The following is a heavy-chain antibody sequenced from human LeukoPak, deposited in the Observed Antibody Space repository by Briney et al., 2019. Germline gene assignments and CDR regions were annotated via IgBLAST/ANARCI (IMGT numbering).Heavy chain of an antibody. Sequence: SETLSLTCTVSGYSISSGHYWGWIRQPPGKGLEWIGSMYHSGSTYYNPPLKSRVTISEDTSKNQFSLKLRSVTAADTAVYYCAKSNGYGLVDIWGQGTVVTVSS. V-gene: IGHV4-38-2*02. J-gene: IGHJ3*02. CDR1: GYSISSGHY. CDR3: AKSNGYGLVDI. D-gene: IGHD3-10*01. CDR2: MYHSGST.